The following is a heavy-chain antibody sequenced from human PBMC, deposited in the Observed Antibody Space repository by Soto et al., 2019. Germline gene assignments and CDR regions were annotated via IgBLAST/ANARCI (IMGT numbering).Heavy chain of an antibody. CDR1: GGTFSSYA. Sequence: SVKVSCKASGGTFSSYAISWVRQAPGQGLEWMGGIIPIFGTANYAQKFQGRVTITADESTSTAYMELSSLRSEDTAVYYCARERFCGGDCYPRAGFDYWGQGTLVTVSS. CDR3: ARERFCGGDCYPRAGFDY. V-gene: IGHV1-69*13. J-gene: IGHJ4*02. D-gene: IGHD2-21*02. CDR2: IIPIFGTA.